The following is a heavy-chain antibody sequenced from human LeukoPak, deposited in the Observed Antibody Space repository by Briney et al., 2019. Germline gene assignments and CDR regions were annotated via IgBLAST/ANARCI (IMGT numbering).Heavy chain of an antibody. V-gene: IGHV3-66*02. CDR1: GFTLSSNY. D-gene: IGHD4-17*01. Sequence: GGSLRLSCAASGFTLSSNYMSWVRQAPGKGLEGGSVIYSGGSTYYADSVNGRFTISRDNSKNTLYLQMNSLRAEDTAVYYCARDGAHDYGDYDFDYWGQGTLVTVSS. CDR2: IYSGGST. J-gene: IGHJ4*02. CDR3: ARDGAHDYGDYDFDY.